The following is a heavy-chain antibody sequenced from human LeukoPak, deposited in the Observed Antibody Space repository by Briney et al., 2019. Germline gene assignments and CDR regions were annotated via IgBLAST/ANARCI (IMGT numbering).Heavy chain of an antibody. CDR3: ARDSSPHDKVY. D-gene: IGHD3-22*01. V-gene: IGHV1-18*01. CDR2: ISGYNGNT. J-gene: IGHJ4*02. Sequence: GASVKVSCKASGYTFTSYAISWVRQAPGQGLEWMGWISGYNGNTNYAQNLQGRVTMTTDTSTSTAYMELRSLRSDDTAVYYCARDSSPHDKVYWGQGTLVTVSS. CDR1: GYTFTSYA.